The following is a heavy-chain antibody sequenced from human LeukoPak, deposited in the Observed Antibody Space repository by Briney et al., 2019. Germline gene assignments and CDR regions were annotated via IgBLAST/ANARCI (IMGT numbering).Heavy chain of an antibody. J-gene: IGHJ6*04. CDR3: TRSDSGYYYYYGMDV. D-gene: IGHD5-12*01. CDR1: GGTFSSYA. V-gene: IGHV1-69*06. CDR2: IIPIFGTA. Sequence: ASVKVSCKASGGTFSSYAISWVRQAPGQGLEWMGGIIPIFGTANYAQKLQGRVTITADKSTSTAYMELSSLRSEDTAVYYCTRSDSGYYYYYGMDVWGKGTTVTVSS.